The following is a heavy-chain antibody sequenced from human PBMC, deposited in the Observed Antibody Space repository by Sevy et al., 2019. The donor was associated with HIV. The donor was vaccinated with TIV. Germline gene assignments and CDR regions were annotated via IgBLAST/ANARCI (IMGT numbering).Heavy chain of an antibody. D-gene: IGHD3-22*01. CDR3: ATSPDYYDSSRDAFDI. V-gene: IGHV1-24*01. J-gene: IGHJ3*02. CDR1: GYSVSDLS. Sequence: ASVKVSCKVSGYSVSDLSIHWVRQAPGKGLEWMGGYDPEDGETIYAQKFQGRVTMTEDKSTDTAYMELSSLRSEDTAVYYSATSPDYYDSSRDAFDIWGQGTMVTVSS. CDR2: YDPEDGET.